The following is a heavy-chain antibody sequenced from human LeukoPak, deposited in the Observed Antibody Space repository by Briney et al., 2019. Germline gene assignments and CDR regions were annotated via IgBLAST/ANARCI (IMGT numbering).Heavy chain of an antibody. CDR2: ISSSGTTK. Sequence: GGSLRLSCVVSGFTFSSYSMNWVRQAPGKGLEWVSYISSSGTTKYYADSVKGRFTISRVNVKNSLYLQMNSLRDEDTAVYYCAVEGYCSGGSCYTNWFDSWGQGTLVTVSS. CDR1: GFTFSSYS. D-gene: IGHD2-15*01. CDR3: AVEGYCSGGSCYTNWFDS. V-gene: IGHV3-48*02. J-gene: IGHJ5*01.